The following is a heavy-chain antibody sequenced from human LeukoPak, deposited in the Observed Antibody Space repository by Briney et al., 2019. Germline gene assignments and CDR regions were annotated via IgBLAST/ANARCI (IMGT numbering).Heavy chain of an antibody. CDR2: INPNSGGT. J-gene: IGHJ4*02. Sequence: WASVKVSCKASGYTFTGYYMHWVRQAPGQGLEWLGWINPNSGGTNYAQKFQGRVTMTRDTSISTAYMELSRLRSDDTAVYYCARLENTMVRGVSPFDYWGQGTLVTVSS. D-gene: IGHD3-10*01. CDR3: ARLENTMVRGVSPFDY. V-gene: IGHV1-2*02. CDR1: GYTFTGYY.